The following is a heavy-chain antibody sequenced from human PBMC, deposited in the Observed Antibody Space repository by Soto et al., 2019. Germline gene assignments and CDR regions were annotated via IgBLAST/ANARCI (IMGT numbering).Heavy chain of an antibody. CDR3: ARGTSGDKADY. CDR2: IYDGGST. D-gene: IGHD3-16*01. J-gene: IGHJ4*02. Sequence: QVQLQESGPILVKPSQTLSLTCTVSGGSISSVYDYWSWIRQSPDKGLEWIGHIYDGGSTYNNPSRSSRVTRSADTSQNPFPLQLRSVTAADTALYYCARGTSGDKADYWGQGTLVTVSS. V-gene: IGHV4-30-4*01. CDR1: GGSISSVYDY.